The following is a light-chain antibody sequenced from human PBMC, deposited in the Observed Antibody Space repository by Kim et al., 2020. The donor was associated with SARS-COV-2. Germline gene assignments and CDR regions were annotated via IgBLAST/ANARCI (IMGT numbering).Light chain of an antibody. CDR2: GAS. V-gene: IGKV3-20*01. J-gene: IGKJ2*01. CDR3: QQYADSPYT. Sequence: EIVLTQSPGTLSLSPGERATLSCRASQSIGTTYLAWYQKKPGQAPRLLIYGASSRAAGIPDRFSGSGSGTDSTLTISRLEPEDFAVYYCQQYADSPYTFGQGTKLEI. CDR1: QSIGTTY.